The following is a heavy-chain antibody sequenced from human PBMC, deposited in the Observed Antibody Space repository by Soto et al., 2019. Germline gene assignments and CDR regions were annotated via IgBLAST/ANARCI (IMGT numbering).Heavy chain of an antibody. D-gene: IGHD6-13*01. CDR2: ISSSSSYI. CDR1: GFTFSSYS. V-gene: IGHV3-21*01. Sequence: GGSLRLSCAASGFTFSSYSMNWVRQAPGKGLEWVSSISSSSSYIYYADSVKGRFTISRDNAKNSLYLQMNSLRAEDTAVYYCARDTVSSWAYYYYYYGMDIWGQGTTVTVSS. CDR3: ARDTVSSWAYYYYYYGMDI. J-gene: IGHJ6*02.